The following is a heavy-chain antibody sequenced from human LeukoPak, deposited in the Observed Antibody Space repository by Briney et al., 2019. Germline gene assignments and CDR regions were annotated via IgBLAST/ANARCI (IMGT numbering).Heavy chain of an antibody. D-gene: IGHD1-7*01. V-gene: IGHV1-69*06. J-gene: IGHJ3*02. CDR3: ARCRGSWNYVRVGDAFDI. CDR2: IIPIFGTA. Sequence: PKASVKVSCKASGGTFSSYAISWVRQAPGQGLEWMGGIIPIFGTANYAQKFQGRVTITADKSTSTAYMELSSLRTEDTAVYYCARCRGSWNYVRVGDAFDIWGQGTMVTVSS. CDR1: GGTFSSYA.